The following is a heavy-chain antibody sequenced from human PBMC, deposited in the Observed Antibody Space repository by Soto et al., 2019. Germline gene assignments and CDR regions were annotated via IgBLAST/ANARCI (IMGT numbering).Heavy chain of an antibody. J-gene: IGHJ3*02. CDR2: IYYTGHT. V-gene: IGHV4-31*03. CDR1: GVSINSGGYY. CDR3: ARGSQLERDALDI. Sequence: QVQLQESGPGLVKPSQTLSLTCSVSGVSINSGGYYWSWIRHHPRKGLEWIGYIYYTGHTFYNTSLKSRVAMSLDTSKNQFSLKLSSVTAAATAVYYCARGSQLERDALDIWGQGTMVTVSS. D-gene: IGHD1-1*01.